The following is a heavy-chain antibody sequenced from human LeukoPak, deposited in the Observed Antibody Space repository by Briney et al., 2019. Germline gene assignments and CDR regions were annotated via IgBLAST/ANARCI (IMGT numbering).Heavy chain of an antibody. CDR1: GGSISVYY. V-gene: IGHV4-38-2*02. D-gene: IGHD1-26*01. CDR2: IYHSGSA. J-gene: IGHJ3*02. CDR3: ARVGYSGSYYHAFEI. Sequence: SETLSLTCTVSGGSISVYYWSWIRQPPGKGLEWIANIYHSGSAYYNPSLQSRVNISVDTSKNQFSLNLATVAATDTAMYYCARVGYSGSYYHAFEIWGQGTMVTVSS.